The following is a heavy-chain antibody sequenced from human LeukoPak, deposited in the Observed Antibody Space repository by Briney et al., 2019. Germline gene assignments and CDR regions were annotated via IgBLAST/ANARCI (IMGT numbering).Heavy chain of an antibody. V-gene: IGHV4-59*12. CDR1: GGSISRYY. CDR3: ARGSEIAAATTGFYFDY. D-gene: IGHD6-13*01. CDR2: IFYSGSI. J-gene: IGHJ4*01. Sequence: SETLSLTCTISGGSISRYYWSWIRQPPGKGLEWIGYIFYSGSINYNPSLKSRVTISVDTSKNQFSLRLSSVTAADTAFYYCARGSEIAAATTGFYFDYWGQGTLVTVSS.